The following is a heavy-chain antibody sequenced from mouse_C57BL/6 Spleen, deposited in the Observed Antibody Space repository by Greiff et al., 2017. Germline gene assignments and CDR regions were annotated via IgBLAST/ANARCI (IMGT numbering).Heavy chain of an antibody. CDR1: GFSLTSYG. CDR3: ASEFITTVDYYAMDY. D-gene: IGHD1-1*01. V-gene: IGHV2-5*01. Sequence: VKLVESGPGLVQPSQSLSITCTVSGFSLTSYGVHWVRQSPGKGLEWLGVIWRGGSTDYNAAFMSRLSITQDNSKSQVFFKMNSLQADDTAIYYCASEFITTVDYYAMDYWGQGTSVTVSS. CDR2: IWRGGST. J-gene: IGHJ4*01.